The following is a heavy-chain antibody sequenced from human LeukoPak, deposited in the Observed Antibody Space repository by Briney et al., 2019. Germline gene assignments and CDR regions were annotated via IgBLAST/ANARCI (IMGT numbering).Heavy chain of an antibody. CDR1: GYSLSEVS. CDR3: ATPEPYCSGGSCYSRDYYYYGMDV. Sequence: GASVKVSCKISGYSLSEVSIQWMRQAPGKGLEWMGGFDPEDGETIYAQKFQGRVTMTEDTPTDTAYMELSSLRSEDTAVYYCATPEPYCSGGSCYSRDYYYYGMDVWGQGATVTVSS. V-gene: IGHV1-24*01. J-gene: IGHJ6*02. D-gene: IGHD2-15*01. CDR2: FDPEDGET.